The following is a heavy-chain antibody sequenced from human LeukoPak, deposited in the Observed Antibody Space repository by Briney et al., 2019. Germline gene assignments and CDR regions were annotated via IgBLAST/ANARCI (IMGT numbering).Heavy chain of an antibody. CDR1: GFTFSSYA. CDR2: ISSSSSTI. CDR3: ASGTLSSWYFQGNWFDP. V-gene: IGHV3-48*01. J-gene: IGHJ5*02. D-gene: IGHD6-13*01. Sequence: PGGSLRLSCAASGFTFSSYAMSWVRQAPGKGLEWVSYISSSSSTIYYAGSVKGRFTISRDNAKNSLYLQMNSLRAEDTAVYYCASGTLSSWYFQGNWFDPWGQGTLVTVSS.